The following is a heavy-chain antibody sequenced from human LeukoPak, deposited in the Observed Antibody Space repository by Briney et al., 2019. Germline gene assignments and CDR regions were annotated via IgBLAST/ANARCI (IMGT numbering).Heavy chain of an antibody. CDR1: GGTFSSYG. CDR3: ARGYYVEYYFDY. J-gene: IGHJ4*02. D-gene: IGHD3-10*02. CDR2: VIPIFGTA. Sequence: SVKVSCKASGGTFSSYGINWVRQAPGQGLEWMGGVIPIFGTANYAQKFQGRVTMTRDTSTSTVYMELSSLRSEDTAVYYCARGYYVEYYFDYWGQGTLVTVS. V-gene: IGHV1-69*05.